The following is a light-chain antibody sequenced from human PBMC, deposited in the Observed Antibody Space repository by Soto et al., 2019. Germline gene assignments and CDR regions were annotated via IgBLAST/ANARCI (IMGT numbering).Light chain of an antibody. CDR1: QSVGRNY. CDR2: AAS. J-gene: IGKJ4*01. V-gene: IGKV3-20*01. CDR3: QQYADSPLT. Sequence: EIVLTQSPGTLSLSPGERATLSCRASQSVGRNYLAWYQQKPGQAPRLLIHAASSRATGIPDRFSGSGSGTDFILNISRLEPEDFAVYYCQQYADSPLTFGGGTKVEIK.